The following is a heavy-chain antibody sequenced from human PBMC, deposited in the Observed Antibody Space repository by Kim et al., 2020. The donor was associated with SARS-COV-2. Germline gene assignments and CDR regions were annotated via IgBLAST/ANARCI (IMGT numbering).Heavy chain of an antibody. CDR1: GGSISSYY. D-gene: IGHD2-2*01. V-gene: IGHV4-59*01. CDR2: IYYSGST. J-gene: IGHJ6*02. CDR3: ARNYCSSTSCYVDYYYGLDV. Sequence: SETLSLTCTVSGGSISSYYWSWIRQPPGKGLEWIGYIYYSGSTNYNPSLKSRVTISVDTSKNQFSLKLSSVTAADTAVYYCARNYCSSTSCYVDYYYGLDVWGQGTTVTVSS.